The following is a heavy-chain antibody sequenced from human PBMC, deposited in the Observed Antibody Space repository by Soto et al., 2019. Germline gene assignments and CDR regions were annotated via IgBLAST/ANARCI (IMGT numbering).Heavy chain of an antibody. CDR1: GGSISSYNFY. Sequence: QLQLQESGPGLVKPSETLSLTCTVSGGSISSYNFYWGWIRQTPGKGLEWIGSIYYGGNTYYNPSLESRVTISVVTSKSQFSLKLTSVTAADTAVYYCARHNNGWCHNVNCRFYCYMDVWGKGTTVTVSS. CDR3: ARHNNGWCHNVNCRFYCYMDV. D-gene: IGHD2-21*01. CDR2: IYYGGNT. V-gene: IGHV4-39*01. J-gene: IGHJ6*03.